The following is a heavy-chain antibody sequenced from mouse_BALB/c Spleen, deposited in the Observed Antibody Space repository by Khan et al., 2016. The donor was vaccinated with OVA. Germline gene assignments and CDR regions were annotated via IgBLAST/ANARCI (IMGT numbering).Heavy chain of an antibody. CDR3: ARGPYVGNYVAMDY. V-gene: IGHV2-6-7*01. D-gene: IGHD2-10*01. Sequence: VQLQESGPGLVAPSQSLSITCTVSGFSLTGYGVNWVRQPPGTGLEWLGMIWGDGITDYYSALKSRLNITKDNSNSQVFLKMSSLQTDDTARYYCARGPYVGNYVAMDYWGEGTTVTVAS. J-gene: IGHJ4*01. CDR1: GFSLTGYG. CDR2: IWGDGIT.